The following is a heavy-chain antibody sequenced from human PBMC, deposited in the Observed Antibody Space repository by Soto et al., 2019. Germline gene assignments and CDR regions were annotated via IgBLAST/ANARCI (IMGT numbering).Heavy chain of an antibody. CDR1: GFTFSSYG. Sequence: GGSLRLSCAASGFTFSSYGMHWVRQAPGKGLEWVAVISYDGSNKYYADSVKGRFTISRDNSKNTLYLQMNSLRAEDTAVYYCRSSSWDYYYYYGMDVWGQGATVTVSS. J-gene: IGHJ6*02. CDR3: RSSSWDYYYYYGMDV. D-gene: IGHD6-13*01. V-gene: IGHV3-30*03. CDR2: ISYDGSNK.